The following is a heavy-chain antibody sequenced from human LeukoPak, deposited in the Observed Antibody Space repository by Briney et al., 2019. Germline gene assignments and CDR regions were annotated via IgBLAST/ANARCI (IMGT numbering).Heavy chain of an antibody. J-gene: IGHJ6*02. Sequence: ASVKVSCKASGYTFTSYGISWVRQAPGQGLEWMGWISAYNGNTNYAQKLQGRVTMTTDTSTSTAYMELRSLRSDDTAVYYCARDLGKTHYDFWSGGRHGVDVWGQGTTVTVSS. CDR2: ISAYNGNT. CDR1: GYTFTSYG. CDR3: ARDLGKTHYDFWSGGRHGVDV. V-gene: IGHV1-18*01. D-gene: IGHD3-3*01.